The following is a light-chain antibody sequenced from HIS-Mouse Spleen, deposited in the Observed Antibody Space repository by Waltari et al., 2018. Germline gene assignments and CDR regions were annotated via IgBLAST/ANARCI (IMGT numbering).Light chain of an antibody. CDR1: ALPNKY. CDR2: EDS. J-gene: IGLJ3*02. V-gene: IGLV3-10*01. CDR3: YSTDSSGNHKV. Sequence: SYELTQPPSVSVSPGQTARITCSGYALPNKYAYWSQQTSGQAPVLVIYEDSKRPSGIPERFSGSSSGTMATLTISGAQVEDEADYYCYSTDSSGNHKVFGGGTKLTVL.